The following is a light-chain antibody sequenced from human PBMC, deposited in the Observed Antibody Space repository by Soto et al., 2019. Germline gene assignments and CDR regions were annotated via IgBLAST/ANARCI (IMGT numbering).Light chain of an antibody. CDR3: QQSYSTPIT. Sequence: DIQMTQSTSCLSASVGDRVTVTCRASQTISSYLNWYQQKPARAPKLLIYVAASWQGGVPSGFSGSGSGTDFTLAIVSRQPDDFVTYYCQQSYSTPITFGQGTRLEIK. CDR1: QTISSY. CDR2: VAA. V-gene: IGKV1-39*01. J-gene: IGKJ5*01.